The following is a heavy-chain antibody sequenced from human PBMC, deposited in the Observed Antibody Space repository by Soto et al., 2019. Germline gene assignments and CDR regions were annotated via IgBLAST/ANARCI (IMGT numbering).Heavy chain of an antibody. CDR1: GGTFSSYA. D-gene: IGHD5-18*01. Sequence: SVKVSCKASGGTFSSYAISWVRQAPGQGLEWMGGIIPIFGTANYAQKFQGRVTITADESTSTAYMELSSLRSEDTAVYYCASSPRGYSYGYQDYWGQGTLVTVSS. V-gene: IGHV1-69*13. J-gene: IGHJ4*02. CDR3: ASSPRGYSYGYQDY. CDR2: IIPIFGTA.